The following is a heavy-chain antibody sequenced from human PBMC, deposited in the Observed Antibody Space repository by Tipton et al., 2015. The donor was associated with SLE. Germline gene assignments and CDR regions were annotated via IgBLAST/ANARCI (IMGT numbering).Heavy chain of an antibody. CDR1: GFTFDDYA. CDR3: ARDNMIAAFDI. V-gene: IGHV3-9*01. CDR2: ISWNSGSI. D-gene: IGHD3-22*01. J-gene: IGHJ3*02. Sequence: SLRLSCAASGFTFDDYAMHWVRQAPGKGLEWVSGISWNSGSIGYADSVKGRFTISRDNSKNTLYLQMNSLRAEDTAVYYCARDNMIAAFDIWGQGTMVTVSS.